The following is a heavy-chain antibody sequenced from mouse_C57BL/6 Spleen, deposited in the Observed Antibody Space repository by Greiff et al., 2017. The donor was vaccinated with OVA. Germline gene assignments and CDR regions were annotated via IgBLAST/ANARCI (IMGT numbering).Heavy chain of an antibody. CDR2: IDPSDSYT. D-gene: IGHD2-1*01. CDR1: GYTFTSYW. J-gene: IGHJ2*01. Sequence: VQLQQPGAELVKPGASVKLSCKASGYTFTSYWMQWVKQRPGQGLEWIGEIDPSDSYTNYNQKFKGKATLTVDKSSSTAYMQLSSLTSEDSAVYYCARGYGNYVFDYWGQGTTLTVSS. V-gene: IGHV1-50*01. CDR3: ARGYGNYVFDY.